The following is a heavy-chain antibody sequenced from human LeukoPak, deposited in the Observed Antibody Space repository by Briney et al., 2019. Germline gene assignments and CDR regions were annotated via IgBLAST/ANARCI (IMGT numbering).Heavy chain of an antibody. J-gene: IGHJ4*01. CDR1: GFTFGSFG. CDR2: ISTRSSYI. CDR3: ARLFSYGDYGGGGDY. V-gene: IGHV3-21*01. Sequence: GGSLSLSCAASGFTFGSFGMNWVRQAPGKGLEWVSSISTRSSYIYYADSVKGRFTVSRDNAKSSLYLQMNSLRAEDTAVYYCARLFSYGDYGGGGDYWGHGTLVTVSS. D-gene: IGHD4-17*01.